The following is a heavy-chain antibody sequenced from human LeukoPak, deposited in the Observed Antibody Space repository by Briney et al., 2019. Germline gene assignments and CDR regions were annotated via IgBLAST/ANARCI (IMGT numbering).Heavy chain of an antibody. CDR2: INHSGST. D-gene: IGHD1-26*01. Sequence: SETLSLTCAVYGGSFSGYYWSWIRQPPGKGLEWIGEINHSGSTNYNPSLKSRVTISVDTSKNQFSLKLSSVTAADTAVYYCARGLEWELDPYFDYWGQGTLVIVSS. CDR1: GGSFSGYY. J-gene: IGHJ4*02. V-gene: IGHV4-34*01. CDR3: ARGLEWELDPYFDY.